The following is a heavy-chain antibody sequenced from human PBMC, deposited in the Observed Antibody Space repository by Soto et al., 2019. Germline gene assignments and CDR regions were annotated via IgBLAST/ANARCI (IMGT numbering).Heavy chain of an antibody. CDR1: GGSISSSNW. CDR3: AGGAWDSSGSQFDY. D-gene: IGHD3-22*01. V-gene: IGHV4-4*02. CDR2: IYHSGST. Sequence: QVQLQESGPGLVKPSGTLSLTCAVSGGSISSSNWWSGVRQPPGKGLEWIGEIYHSGSTNYNPSHKRRVTISVDKSKNQFSLKLSSVTAADTAVYYCAGGAWDSSGSQFDYWGQGTLVTVSS. J-gene: IGHJ4*02.